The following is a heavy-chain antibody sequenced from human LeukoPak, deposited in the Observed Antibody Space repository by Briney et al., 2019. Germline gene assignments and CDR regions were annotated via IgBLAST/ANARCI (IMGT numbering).Heavy chain of an antibody. CDR1: GGSFSGYY. CDR2: INHSGST. J-gene: IGHJ4*02. CDR3: ASYTMVRGIDY. Sequence: PSETLSLTCAVYGGSFSGYYWSWIRQPPGKGLEWVGEINHSGSTNYNPSLKSRVTRSVDTSKNQFSLKLSSVTAADTAVYYCASYTMVRGIDYWGQGTLVTVSS. V-gene: IGHV4-34*01. D-gene: IGHD3-10*01.